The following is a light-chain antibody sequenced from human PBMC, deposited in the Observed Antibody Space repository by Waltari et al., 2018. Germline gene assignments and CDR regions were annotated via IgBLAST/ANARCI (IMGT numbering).Light chain of an antibody. CDR3: QVWDSSSDPVV. J-gene: IGLJ2*01. V-gene: IGLV3-21*02. Sequence: SYVLTQPPSVSVAPGPTARITCGGNNIGSKSVHWYQQKPGQAPVLVVYDDSDRPAGSPERFSGSNSGNTATLTISRVEAGDEDDYYCQVWDSSSDPVVFGGGTKLTVL. CDR1: NIGSKS. CDR2: DDS.